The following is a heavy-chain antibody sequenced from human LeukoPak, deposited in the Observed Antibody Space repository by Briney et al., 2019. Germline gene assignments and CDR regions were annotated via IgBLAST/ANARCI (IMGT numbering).Heavy chain of an antibody. CDR2: INAGNGNT. J-gene: IGHJ4*02. CDR3: ARAPRPIVATIRYYFDY. V-gene: IGHV1-3*01. CDR1: GFTFSSYA. D-gene: IGHD5-12*01. Sequence: GGSLRLSCAASGFTFSSYAMHWVRQAPGQRLEWMGWINAGNGNTKYSQKFQGRVTNTRDTSASTAYMELSSLRSEDTAVYYCARAPRPIVATIRYYFDYWGQGTLVTVSS.